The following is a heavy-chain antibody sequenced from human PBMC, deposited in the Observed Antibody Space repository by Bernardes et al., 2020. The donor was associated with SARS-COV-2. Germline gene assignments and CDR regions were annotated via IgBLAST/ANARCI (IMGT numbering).Heavy chain of an antibody. CDR2: IYTSGSS. J-gene: IGHJ6*02. CDR3: ARYRAAAGRGHYYGMDV. D-gene: IGHD6-13*01. Sequence: TLSLTCTVSGGSISSGSYYWSWIRQPAGKALEWVGRIYTSGSSNYNPSLKSRVTISLDTSKNQFSLKLASVTAADTAVYYCARYRAAAGRGHYYGMDVWGQGTTVIVSS. CDR1: GGSISSGSYY. V-gene: IGHV4-61*02.